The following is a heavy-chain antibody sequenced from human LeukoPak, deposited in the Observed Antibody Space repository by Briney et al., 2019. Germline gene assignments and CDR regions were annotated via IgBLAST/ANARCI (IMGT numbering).Heavy chain of an antibody. CDR2: VYYSGNT. J-gene: IGHJ4*02. CDR1: GGSISSYY. D-gene: IGHD4-23*01. V-gene: IGHV4-59*12. CDR3: AREIRKDYGGNVCYFDY. Sequence: SETLSLTCTVSGGSISSYYWSWIRQPPGKGLEWIGYVYYSGNTNYNPSLKSRVTISVDTSKNQFSLNLSSVTAADTAVYYCAREIRKDYGGNVCYFDYWGQGTLVTVSS.